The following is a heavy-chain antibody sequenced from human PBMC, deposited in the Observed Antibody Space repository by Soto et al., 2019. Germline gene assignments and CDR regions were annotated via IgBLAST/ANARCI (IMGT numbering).Heavy chain of an antibody. CDR1: GYSFTSYW. CDR3: ARGYCSGGRCRYYHYYGMDV. V-gene: IGHV5-51*01. J-gene: IGHJ6*02. D-gene: IGHD2-15*01. CDR2: IYPGDSDT. Sequence: GESLQISCKGSGYSFTSYWIGCVRQMPGKGLEWIGIIYPGDSDTRYSPSFQGQVTISADKSISTAYLQWSSLKASDTAMYYCARGYCSGGRCRYYHYYGMDVWGQGNTVTV.